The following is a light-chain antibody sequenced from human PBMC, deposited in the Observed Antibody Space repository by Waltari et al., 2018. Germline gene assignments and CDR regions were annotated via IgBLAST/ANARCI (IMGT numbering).Light chain of an antibody. CDR2: DVV. CDR3: CSYAGSYTFV. CDR1: SSDVGSHNF. Sequence: QSALTPPRSVSGSPGQSVTISCRGTSSDVGSHNFVSWYQQHPGNAPKLLIYDVVKRPSGVPDRFSGSKSGNTASLTISGLQTEDESDYYCCSYAGSYTFVFGGGTQLTVL. V-gene: IGLV2-11*01. J-gene: IGLJ7*01.